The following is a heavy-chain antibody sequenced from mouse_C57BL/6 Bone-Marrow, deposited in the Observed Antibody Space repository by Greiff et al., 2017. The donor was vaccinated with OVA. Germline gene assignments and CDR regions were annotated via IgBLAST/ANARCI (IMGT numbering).Heavy chain of an antibody. Sequence: VQLQQSGAELVKPGASVKMSCKASGYTFTSYWITWVKQRPGQGLEWIGDIYPGSGSTNYNEKFKSKATLTVDTSSSTAYMQLSSLTSEDSAVYYFARSNYGSSYWYFDVWGTGTTVTVSS. D-gene: IGHD1-1*01. CDR1: GYTFTSYW. CDR2: IYPGSGST. CDR3: ARSNYGSSYWYFDV. J-gene: IGHJ1*03. V-gene: IGHV1-55*01.